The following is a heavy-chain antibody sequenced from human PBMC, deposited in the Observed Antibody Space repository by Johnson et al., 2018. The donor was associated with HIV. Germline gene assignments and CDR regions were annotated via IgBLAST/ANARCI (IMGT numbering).Heavy chain of an antibody. J-gene: IGHJ3*01. V-gene: IGHV3-20*04. CDR1: GFTFDDYA. CDR3: ARAVRVGATTNSAFDF. Sequence: VLLVESGGGVVQPGRSLRLSCAASGFTFDDYAIHWVRQVPGKGLEWVSGINWNGGSTGYADSVKGRFTISRDNAKNSLYLQMNSLRDEDTALYYCARAVRVGATTNSAFDFWGQGTMVTVSS. D-gene: IGHD1-26*01. CDR2: INWNGGST.